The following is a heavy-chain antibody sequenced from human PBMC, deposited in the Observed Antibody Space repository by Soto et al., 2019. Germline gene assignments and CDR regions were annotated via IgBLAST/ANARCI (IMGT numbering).Heavy chain of an antibody. V-gene: IGHV1-69*01. Sequence: QVQLVQSGAEVKKPGSSVKVSCKASGGTFSSYAISWVRQAPGQGLEWMGGIIPIFGTANYAQKFQGRVTITADESTSTAYMELSSLRSEDTAVYYCAPDRRAVVSRFLERKDYYYYYGMDVWGQGTTVTVSS. CDR2: IIPIFGTA. CDR3: APDRRAVVSRFLERKDYYYYYGMDV. CDR1: GGTFSSYA. D-gene: IGHD3-3*01. J-gene: IGHJ6*02.